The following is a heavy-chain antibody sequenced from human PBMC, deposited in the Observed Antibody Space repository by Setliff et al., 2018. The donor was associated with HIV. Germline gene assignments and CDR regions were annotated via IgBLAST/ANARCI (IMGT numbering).Heavy chain of an antibody. Sequence: TSETLSLTCIVSGGSINSYYWSWIRQPAGKGLEWIGRIYTDENTNYNPSLKSRVTMSVDTSKNQFSLILTSATAADTAMYYCARGVPLLPPNFWGQGTLVTVSS. CDR2: IYTDENT. CDR3: ARGVPLLPPNF. J-gene: IGHJ4*02. D-gene: IGHD2-15*01. CDR1: GGSINSYY. V-gene: IGHV4-4*07.